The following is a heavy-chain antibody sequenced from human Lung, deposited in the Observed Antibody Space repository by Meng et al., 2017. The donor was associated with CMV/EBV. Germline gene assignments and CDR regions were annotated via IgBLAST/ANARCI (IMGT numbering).Heavy chain of an antibody. D-gene: IGHD6-19*01. Sequence: VQLVQSGTEVKKPGASVKASCKASGYTFTSYDINWVRQGTGQGLEWMGWMNPNRGTTGYAQKFQGRVTMTRNISKSTAYMDLSSLRSEDTAVYYCATGVADFEYWGQGTLVTVSS. CDR3: ATGVADFEY. J-gene: IGHJ4*02. CDR2: MNPNRGTT. V-gene: IGHV1-8*01. CDR1: GYTFTSYD.